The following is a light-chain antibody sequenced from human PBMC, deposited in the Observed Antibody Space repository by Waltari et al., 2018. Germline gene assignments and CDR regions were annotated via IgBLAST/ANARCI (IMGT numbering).Light chain of an antibody. J-gene: IGLJ1*01. Sequence: SYVLTQPPSVSVAPGETASITCGGDNIGSYSVHWYQQKAGQAPVFVIFYDSDRPSGIPARCSGSNSANTATLTITSVEAGDEARYYCQVWHADIDPGVFGTGTEVTVL. CDR3: QVWHADIDPGV. V-gene: IGLV3-21*04. CDR2: YDS. CDR1: NIGSYS.